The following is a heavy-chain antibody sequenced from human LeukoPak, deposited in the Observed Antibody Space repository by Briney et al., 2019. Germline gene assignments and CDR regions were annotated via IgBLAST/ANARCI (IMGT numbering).Heavy chain of an antibody. V-gene: IGHV1-69*04. CDR3: ARDSGSPCDYVWGSYRYDAFDI. Sequence: SVKVSCKASGGTFSSYAISWVRQAPGQGLEWMGRIIPILGIANYAQKFQGRVTITADKSTSTAYMELSSLRSEDTAVYYCARDSGSPCDYVWGSYRYDAFDIWGQGTMVTVSS. D-gene: IGHD3-16*02. CDR2: IIPILGIA. J-gene: IGHJ3*02. CDR1: GGTFSSYA.